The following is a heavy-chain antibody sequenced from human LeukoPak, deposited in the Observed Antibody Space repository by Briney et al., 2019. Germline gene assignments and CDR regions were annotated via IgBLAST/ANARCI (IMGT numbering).Heavy chain of an antibody. Sequence: PSETLSLTCAVYGGSFSGYYWSWIRQPPGKGLEWIGEISHSGSTNYNPSLKSRVTISVDTSKNQFSLKLSSVTAADTAVHYCARPNRIRYCSSTSCYRGPFDYWGQGTLVTVSS. D-gene: IGHD2-2*02. CDR3: ARPNRIRYCSSTSCYRGPFDY. V-gene: IGHV4-34*01. J-gene: IGHJ4*02. CDR2: ISHSGST. CDR1: GGSFSGYY.